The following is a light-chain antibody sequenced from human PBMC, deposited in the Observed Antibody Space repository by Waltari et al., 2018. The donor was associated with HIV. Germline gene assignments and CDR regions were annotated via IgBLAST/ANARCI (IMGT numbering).Light chain of an antibody. J-gene: IGLJ3*02. Sequence: SNELTQPPSVSVSPGQTASITCSGDALPKHYAYWYQQKPGQAPVMIIYKDSERPSGIPERFSGSSSGTTVTLTISGVQAEDEADYYCQSTSNSGIVFGGGTKLTVL. CDR2: KDS. CDR3: QSTSNSGIV. CDR1: ALPKHY. V-gene: IGLV3-25*03.